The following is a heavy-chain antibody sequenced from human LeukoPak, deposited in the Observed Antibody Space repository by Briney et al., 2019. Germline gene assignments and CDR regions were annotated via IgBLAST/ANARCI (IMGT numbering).Heavy chain of an antibody. Sequence: PGGPLRLSCAASGFTVSSNYMSWVRQAPGKGLECVSVIYSGGSTYYADSVKGRFTISRDNSKNTLYLQMNSLRAEDTAVYYCARAPYYDFWSGYYPFDYWGQGTLVTVSS. CDR3: ARAPYYDFWSGYYPFDY. D-gene: IGHD3-3*01. CDR2: IYSGGST. CDR1: GFTVSSNY. V-gene: IGHV3-66*02. J-gene: IGHJ4*02.